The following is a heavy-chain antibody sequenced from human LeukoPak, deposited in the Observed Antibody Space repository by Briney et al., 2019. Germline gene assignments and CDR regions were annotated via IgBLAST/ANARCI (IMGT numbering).Heavy chain of an antibody. D-gene: IGHD3-22*01. CDR1: GYTFTSYG. V-gene: IGHV1-18*01. CDR2: ISAYNGNT. Sequence: GASVKVSCKASGYTFTSYGISWVRQAPGQGLEWMGWISAYNGNTNYAQKFQGRVTMTRDTSTSTVYMELSSLRSEDTAVYYCAREGTHYYDSSGYFNWGQGTLVTVSS. CDR3: AREGTHYYDSSGYFN. J-gene: IGHJ4*02.